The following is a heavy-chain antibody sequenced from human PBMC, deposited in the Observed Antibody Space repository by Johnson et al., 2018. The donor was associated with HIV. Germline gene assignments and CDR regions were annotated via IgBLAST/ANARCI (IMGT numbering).Heavy chain of an antibody. Sequence: VQLVESGGGLVKPGGSLRLSCAASGFTFSNAWMSWVRQAPGKGLEWVAVIWYDGSNKYYADSVKGRFTVSRDNYKNTLYLQMNSLRGEDTAVYYCAKVHSSSSNGFDIWGQGTMVTVSS. V-gene: IGHV3-33*06. J-gene: IGHJ3*02. CDR3: AKVHSSSSNGFDI. CDR2: IWYDGSNK. D-gene: IGHD6-6*01. CDR1: GFTFSNAW.